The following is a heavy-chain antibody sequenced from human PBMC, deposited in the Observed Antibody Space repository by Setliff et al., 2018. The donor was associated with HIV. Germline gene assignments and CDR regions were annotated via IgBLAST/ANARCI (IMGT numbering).Heavy chain of an antibody. V-gene: IGHV1-18*01. J-gene: IGHJ6*03. D-gene: IGHD3-3*01. Sequence: GASVKVSCKASGYTFSSYGISWVRQAPGQGLEWMGWISGYNGNTKYVQKLQGRVTMTTDTSTRTVYMELRSLRHDDTAVYYCARQFLDWSNDYYSRYYMDVWGKGTTVTVSS. CDR1: GYTFSSYG. CDR3: ARQFLDWSNDYYSRYYMDV. CDR2: ISGYNGNT.